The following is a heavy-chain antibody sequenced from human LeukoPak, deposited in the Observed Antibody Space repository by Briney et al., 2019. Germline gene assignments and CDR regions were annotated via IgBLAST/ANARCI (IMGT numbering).Heavy chain of an antibody. CDR3: AKDTVRFGELLFPFFDY. Sequence: PGGSLRLSCAASGFTFDDYAMRWVRHAPGKGLEWVSGISWNSGSIRYADSVKGRFTISRDNAKNSLYLQMNSLRAEDTALYYCAKDTVRFGELLFPFFDYWGQGTLVTVSS. V-gene: IGHV3-9*01. J-gene: IGHJ4*02. D-gene: IGHD3-10*01. CDR1: GFTFDDYA. CDR2: ISWNSGSI.